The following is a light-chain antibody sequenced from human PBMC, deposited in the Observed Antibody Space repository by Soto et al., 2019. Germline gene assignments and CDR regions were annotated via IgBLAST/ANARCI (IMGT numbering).Light chain of an antibody. CDR2: SAS. CDR1: QSFSSSY. Sequence: EIVLTQSPGTLSVSPGERATLSFMASQSFSSSYLGWYQHKPGQAPRVLIYSASSRATGIPDRFSGSGSGTDFTLTISRLEPEDFAVYYCQQFGASLTWTFGQGTKVDIK. V-gene: IGKV3-20*01. J-gene: IGKJ1*01. CDR3: QQFGASLTWT.